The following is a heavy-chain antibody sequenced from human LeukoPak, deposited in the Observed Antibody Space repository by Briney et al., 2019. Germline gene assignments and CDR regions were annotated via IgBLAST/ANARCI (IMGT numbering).Heavy chain of an antibody. CDR1: GFTFDDYG. D-gene: IGHD3-22*01. V-gene: IGHV3-20*04. J-gene: IGHJ4*02. CDR2: INWNGGST. CDR3: AKGGDSYYYDSSDYYHPFDY. Sequence: GGSLRLSCAASGFTFDDYGMSWVRQAPGKGLEWVSGINWNGGSTGYADSVKGRFTISRDNSKNTLYLQMNSLRAEDTAVYYCAKGGDSYYYDSSDYYHPFDYWGQGTLVTVSS.